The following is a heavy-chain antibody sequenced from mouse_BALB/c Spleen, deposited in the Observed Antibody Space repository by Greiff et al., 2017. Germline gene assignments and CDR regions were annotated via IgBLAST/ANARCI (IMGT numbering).Heavy chain of an antibody. J-gene: IGHJ2*01. CDR2: ISSGGSYT. CDR3: ARQRRDFDY. CDR1: GFTFSSYG. D-gene: IGHD2-12*01. V-gene: IGHV5-6*01. Sequence: EVKVVESGGDLVKPGGSLKLSCAASGFTFSSYGMSWVRQTPDKRLEWVATISSGGSYTYYPDSVKGRFTISRDNAKNTLYLQMSSLKSEDTAMYYCARQRRDFDYWGQGTTLTVSS.